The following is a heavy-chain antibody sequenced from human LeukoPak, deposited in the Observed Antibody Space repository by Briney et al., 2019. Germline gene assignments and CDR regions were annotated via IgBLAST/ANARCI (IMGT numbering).Heavy chain of an antibody. J-gene: IGHJ4*02. CDR1: GGSISSSSYY. D-gene: IGHD3-16*01. V-gene: IGHV4-39*01. CDR2: IDYSGST. CDR3: ARLYDYVWGSYYPFDY. Sequence: SETLSLTCTVSGGSISSSSYYWGWIRQPPGKGLEWIGSIDYSGSTYYNPSLKSRVTISVDTSKNQFSLKLSSVTAADTAVYYCARLYDYVWGSYYPFDYWGQGTLVTVSS.